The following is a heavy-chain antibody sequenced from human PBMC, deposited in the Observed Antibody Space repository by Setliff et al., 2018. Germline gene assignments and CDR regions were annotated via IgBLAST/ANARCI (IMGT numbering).Heavy chain of an antibody. CDR2: IYHSGST. V-gene: IGHV4-38-2*02. D-gene: IGHD2-21*02. Sequence: PSETLSLTCTVSGYSISSGYYWGWIRQPPGKGLEWIGSIYHSGSTYYNPSLKSRVTIPVDTSKNQFSLKLSSVTAADTAVYYCARGGGNSLYYYGMDVWGQGTTVTVSS. J-gene: IGHJ6*02. CDR3: ARGGGNSLYYYGMDV. CDR1: GYSISSGYY.